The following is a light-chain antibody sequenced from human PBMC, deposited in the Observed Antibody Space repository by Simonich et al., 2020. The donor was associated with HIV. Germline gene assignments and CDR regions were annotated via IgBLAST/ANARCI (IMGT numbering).Light chain of an antibody. V-gene: IGLV2-23*01. J-gene: IGLJ2*01. CDR1: SSDVGSYNL. Sequence: QSALTQPASVSGSPGQSITISCTGTSSDVGSYNLVSWYQQHPGKAPKLMIYEGSKRPSGVSNRFSGSKSGNTASLTISGLQAEDEADYYCCSYAEGGFGGGTKLTVL. CDR3: CSYAEGG. CDR2: EGS.